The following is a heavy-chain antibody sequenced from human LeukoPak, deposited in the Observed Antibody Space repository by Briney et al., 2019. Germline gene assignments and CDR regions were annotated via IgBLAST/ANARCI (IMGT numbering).Heavy chain of an antibody. Sequence: PSETLSLTCTVSGGSISSGAYYWSWIRQHPGKGLEWIGYIYDSGSTYYNPSLKSRVTISVDTSKNQFSLKLSSVTAADTAVYYCAREVVVVPAAKYRWFDPWGQGTLVTVSS. CDR3: AREVVVVPAAKYRWFDP. CDR2: IYDSGST. CDR1: GGSISSGAYY. V-gene: IGHV4-31*03. D-gene: IGHD2-2*01. J-gene: IGHJ5*02.